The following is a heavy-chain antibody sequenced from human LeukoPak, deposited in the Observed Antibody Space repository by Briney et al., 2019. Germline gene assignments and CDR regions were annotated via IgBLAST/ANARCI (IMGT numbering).Heavy chain of an antibody. V-gene: IGHV3-7*01. Sequence: PGGSLRLSCAASGFTFSSYSMNWVRQAPGKGLEWVANINQDGSEKYYVDSVKGRFTISRDNAKNSLYLQMNSLRAEDTAVYYCARDAAMVRGVPDAFDIWGQGTMVTVSS. CDR3: ARDAAMVRGVPDAFDI. D-gene: IGHD3-10*01. J-gene: IGHJ3*02. CDR2: INQDGSEK. CDR1: GFTFSSYS.